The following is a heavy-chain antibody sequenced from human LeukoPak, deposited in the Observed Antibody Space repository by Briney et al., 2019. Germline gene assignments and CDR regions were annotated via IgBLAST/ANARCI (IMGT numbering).Heavy chain of an antibody. J-gene: IGHJ4*02. CDR2: IYHSGST. V-gene: IGHV4-38-2*02. CDR1: GYSISSGYY. D-gene: IGHD5-12*01. CDR3: ASYSGYDVLFDY. Sequence: SETLSLTCTVSGYSISSGYYWGWIRQPPGKGLEWIGSIYHSGSTYYNPSLKSRVTISVDTSKNQFSLKLSSVTAADTAVYYCASYSGYDVLFDYWGQGTLVAVSS.